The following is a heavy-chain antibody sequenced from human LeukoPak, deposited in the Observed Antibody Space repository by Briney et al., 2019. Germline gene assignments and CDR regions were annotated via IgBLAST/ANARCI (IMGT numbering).Heavy chain of an antibody. CDR3: ARVADIVFDY. V-gene: IGHV4-38-2*02. Sequence: SETLSLTCTVSGYSISSGYYWGWSRPPPGKGLEWIGIIYHSGSTYYTPSLNSRVTISVDTSKNQFSLKLSSVTAADTAVYYCARVADIVFDYWGQGTLVTVSS. D-gene: IGHD3-16*02. CDR1: GYSISSGYY. J-gene: IGHJ4*02. CDR2: IYHSGST.